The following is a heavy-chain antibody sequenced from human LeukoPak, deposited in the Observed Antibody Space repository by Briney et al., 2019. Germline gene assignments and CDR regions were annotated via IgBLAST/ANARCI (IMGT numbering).Heavy chain of an antibody. V-gene: IGHV3-23*01. Sequence: PGGSLRLSCVVSGISLSNYAMTWVRQAPGKGLEWVSYISERGGSATYADSVRGRFTISRDTSLNTLYLQMNSLRAEDTAVYFCAKRGVVIRGILVTGYHQEAYHYDFWGQGVLVTVSS. D-gene: IGHD3-10*01. CDR3: AKRGVVIRGILVTGYHQEAYHYDF. CDR1: GISLSNYA. CDR2: ISERGGSA. J-gene: IGHJ4*02.